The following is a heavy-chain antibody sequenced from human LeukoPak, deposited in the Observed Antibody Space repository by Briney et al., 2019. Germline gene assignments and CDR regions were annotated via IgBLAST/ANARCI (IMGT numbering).Heavy chain of an antibody. J-gene: IGHJ4*02. CDR2: INPNSGGT. CDR3: ATRGYNYYGSGPTFIDY. CDR1: ESVFMSSG. D-gene: IGHD3-10*01. Sequence: ASVKVSCKAPESVFMSSGLGWVRQAPGQGLECMGWINPNSGGTNYAQKFQGRVTMTRDTSISTAYMELSRLSSDDTAVYYCATRGYNYYGSGPTFIDYWGQGTLVTVSS. V-gene: IGHV1-2*02.